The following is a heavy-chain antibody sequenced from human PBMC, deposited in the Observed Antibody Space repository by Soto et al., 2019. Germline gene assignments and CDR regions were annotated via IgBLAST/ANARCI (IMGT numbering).Heavy chain of an antibody. V-gene: IGHV3-33*01. J-gene: IGHJ4*02. CDR1: GFTFSRYG. CDR3: ARDRLHLGGLSSTFDY. D-gene: IGHD3-16*02. CDR2: IWYDGSNK. Sequence: LRLSCGASGFTFSRYGMHWVRQAPGKGLEWVAVIWYDGSNKYYADSVKGRFTISRDNSKNTLYLQMNSLRAEDTAVYYCARDRLHLGGLSSTFDYWGQGTLVTVSS.